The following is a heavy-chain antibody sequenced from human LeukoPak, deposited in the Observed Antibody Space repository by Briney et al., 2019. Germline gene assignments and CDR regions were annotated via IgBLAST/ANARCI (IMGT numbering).Heavy chain of an antibody. CDR3: ARDKIKGY. Sequence: GGSLRLSCAASGFTFSSYAMHWVRQAPGKGLEWVALISSDGSNKYYADSVKGRFTISRDNAKNSLYLQMNSLRAEDTAVYYCARDKIKGYWGQGTLVTVSS. CDR1: GFTFSSYA. V-gene: IGHV3-30-3*01. CDR2: ISSDGSNK. J-gene: IGHJ4*02.